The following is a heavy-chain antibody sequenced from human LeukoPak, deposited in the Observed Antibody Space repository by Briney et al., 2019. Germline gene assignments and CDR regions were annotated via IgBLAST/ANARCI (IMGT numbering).Heavy chain of an antibody. Sequence: PGGSLRLSCAASGFTFSSYSMKWVRQAPGKGLGWVSSIISSSSYIYYADSVKGRFTISRDNAKNSLYLQMNSLRAEDTAVYYCARDPFTSGDYYDSSGYSGYWGQGTLVTVSS. CDR3: ARDPFTSGDYYDSSGYSGY. CDR2: IISSSSYI. J-gene: IGHJ4*02. V-gene: IGHV3-21*01. D-gene: IGHD3-22*01. CDR1: GFTFSSYS.